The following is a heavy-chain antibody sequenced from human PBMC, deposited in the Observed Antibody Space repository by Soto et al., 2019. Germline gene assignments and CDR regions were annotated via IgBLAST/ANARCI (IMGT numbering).Heavy chain of an antibody. CDR1: GFTFSDSA. D-gene: IGHD3-22*01. V-gene: IGHV3-73*02. J-gene: IGHJ5*02. Sequence: EVQLVESGGGLVQPGGSLKLSCAASGFTFSDSAVHWVRQASGKGLEWVGRIRSKTNNYATAYAASVKGRFTISRDDSKNTASLQMNSLKTEDTAVYYCTTDPRNYYDSSGSANWFDPWGQGTLVTVSS. CDR3: TTDPRNYYDSSGSANWFDP. CDR2: IRSKTNNYAT.